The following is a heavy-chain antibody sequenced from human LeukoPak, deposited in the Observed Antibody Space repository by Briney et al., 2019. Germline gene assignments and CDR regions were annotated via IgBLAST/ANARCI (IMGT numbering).Heavy chain of an antibody. CDR1: GGSISSYY. V-gene: IGHV4-4*07. CDR3: ARDLYGSSWPHFDI. CDR2: IYTSGST. J-gene: IGHJ3*02. Sequence: SETLSLTCTVSGGSISSYYWSWIRQPAGKGLEWIGRIYTSGSTNYNPSLKSRVTMSVDTSKNQFSLKLSSVTAADTAVYYCARDLYGSSWPHFDIWGQGTMVTVSS. D-gene: IGHD6-13*01.